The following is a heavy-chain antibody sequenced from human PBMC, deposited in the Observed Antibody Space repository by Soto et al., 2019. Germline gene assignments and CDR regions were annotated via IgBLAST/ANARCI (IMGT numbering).Heavy chain of an antibody. CDR2: IRSKANSYAT. CDR3: TRQDDFWGGYPTQPAFDI. Sequence: VGYLRLRCAASGFTFSASAIHWVRQASGKGLEWISRIRSKANSYATAYAASVKGRFTISRDDSKNTAYLQMNSLKTEDTAVYYCTRQDDFWGGYPTQPAFDIWGQGTIVTVSS. D-gene: IGHD3-3*01. J-gene: IGHJ3*02. V-gene: IGHV3-73*01. CDR1: GFTFSASA.